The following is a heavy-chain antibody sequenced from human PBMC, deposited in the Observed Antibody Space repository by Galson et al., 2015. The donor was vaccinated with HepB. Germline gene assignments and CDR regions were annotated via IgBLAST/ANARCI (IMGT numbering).Heavy chain of an antibody. J-gene: IGHJ4*02. Sequence: SLRLSCAASGFTFSSYAMHWVRQAPGKGLEWVAVISYDGSNKYYADSVKGRFTISRDNSKNTLYLQMNSLRAEDTAVYYCARGESIGGDFDYWGQGTLVTVSS. CDR2: ISYDGSNK. V-gene: IGHV3-30-3*01. CDR3: ARGESIGGDFDY. D-gene: IGHD3-22*01. CDR1: GFTFSSYA.